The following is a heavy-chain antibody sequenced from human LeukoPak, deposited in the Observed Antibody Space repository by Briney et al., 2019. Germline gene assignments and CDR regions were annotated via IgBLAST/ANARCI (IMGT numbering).Heavy chain of an antibody. Sequence: QPGGSLRLSCAASGFTFSSYAMSWVRQAPGKGLEWVAFIRYDGSNKYYADSVKGRFTISRDNSKNTLYLQMNSLRAEDTAVYYCAKEGVGATYYYYMDVWGKGTTVTVSS. CDR2: IRYDGSNK. CDR3: AKEGVGATYYYYMDV. J-gene: IGHJ6*03. D-gene: IGHD1-26*01. V-gene: IGHV3-30*02. CDR1: GFTFSSYA.